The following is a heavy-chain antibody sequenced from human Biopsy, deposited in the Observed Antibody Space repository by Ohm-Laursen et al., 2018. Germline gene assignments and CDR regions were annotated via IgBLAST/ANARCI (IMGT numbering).Heavy chain of an antibody. D-gene: IGHD2-15*01. CDR1: GITTRSYW. CDR3: VSFLKDLNMAV. J-gene: IGHJ6*02. V-gene: IGHV3-74*01. Sequence: SLRLSCTASGITTRSYWMSWIRQVPGKGLVWVSHIKSVGSWTNYADSVKGRFTISRDNAKNTLYLQMNSLRAEDTAVYYCVSFLKDLNMAVWGQGTTVTVSS. CDR2: IKSVGSWT.